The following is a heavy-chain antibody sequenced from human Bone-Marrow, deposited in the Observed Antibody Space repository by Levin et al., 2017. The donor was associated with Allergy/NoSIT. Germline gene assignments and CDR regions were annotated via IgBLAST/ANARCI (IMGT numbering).Heavy chain of an antibody. V-gene: IGHV3-21*06. CDR1: GFTFSTYA. Sequence: GGSLRLSCEASGFTFSTYAMNWVRQAPGKGLEWVSSISSTNSYIYYADSVKGRFTISRDNAKSSMFLHMNSLRAEDTAVYYCTRDQGSCSGGSCYRGYAFDIWGQGTVVNISS. D-gene: IGHD2-15*01. CDR2: ISSTNSYI. CDR3: TRDQGSCSGGSCYRGYAFDI. J-gene: IGHJ3*02.